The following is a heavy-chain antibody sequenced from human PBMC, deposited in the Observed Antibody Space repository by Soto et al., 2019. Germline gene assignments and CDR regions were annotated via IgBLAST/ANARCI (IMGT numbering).Heavy chain of an antibody. D-gene: IGHD5-12*01. CDR2: IGSSSTSI. CDR1: GFTFSSYS. V-gene: IGHV3-48*02. CDR3: GRVKKVATISFDF. Sequence: EVQLVESGGGLVQPGGSLRLSCEGSGFTFSSYSMSWVRQAPGKGLEWVSFIGSSSTSIYYADSVKGRFSVSRDNAKNSLYLQMNSLTDDDTAVYFCGRVKKVATISFDFWGQGTLVTVSS. J-gene: IGHJ4*02.